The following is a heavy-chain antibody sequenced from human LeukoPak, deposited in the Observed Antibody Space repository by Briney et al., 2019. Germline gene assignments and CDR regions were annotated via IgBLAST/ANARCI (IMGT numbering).Heavy chain of an antibody. D-gene: IGHD4-17*01. CDR2: ISGGGDNT. CDR1: GFTFSTYA. J-gene: IGHJ4*02. V-gene: IGHV3-23*01. CDR3: AKGRNDYGDAALNY. Sequence: GGSLRLSCAASGFTFSTYAVTWVRQAPEKGLEWVSSISGGGDNTYYADSVKGRFTISRDNSKNTLYLQMNSLRAEDTAGYYCAKGRNDYGDAALNYWGQGTLVTVSS.